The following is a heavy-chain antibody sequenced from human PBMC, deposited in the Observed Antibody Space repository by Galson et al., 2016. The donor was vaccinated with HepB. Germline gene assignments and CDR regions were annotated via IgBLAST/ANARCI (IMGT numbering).Heavy chain of an antibody. CDR1: GFTVSTNH. V-gene: IGHV3-53*01. CDR3: VRGLFEE. CDR2: VDDGGTT. Sequence: SLRLSCAASGFTVSTNHVTWVRQAPGKGLEWVSLVDDGGTTFYADSVKGRFTMSRDTSTNTPSLQMNNLRAIDTAVYFCVRGLFEEWGQGTLVTVSS. J-gene: IGHJ4*02.